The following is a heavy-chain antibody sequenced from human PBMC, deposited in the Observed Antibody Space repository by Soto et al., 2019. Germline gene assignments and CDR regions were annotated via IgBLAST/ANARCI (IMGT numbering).Heavy chain of an antibody. V-gene: IGHV3-23*01. J-gene: IGHJ4*02. CDR2: ISGSGGGT. CDR1: GFTFSNYD. Sequence: GGSLRLSCAASGFTFSNYDMSWVRQAPGKGLEWVSTISGSGGGTYYADSVRGRFTISRDNSKNTLSLQMNSLRAEDTAVYYCAKARGSRTPAPGTYWGQGILVTVSS. CDR3: AKARGSRTPAPGTY. D-gene: IGHD2-2*01.